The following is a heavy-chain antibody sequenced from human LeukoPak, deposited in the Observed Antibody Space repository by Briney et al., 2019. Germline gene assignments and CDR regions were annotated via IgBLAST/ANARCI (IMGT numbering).Heavy chain of an antibody. CDR2: INHSGST. J-gene: IGHJ4*02. CDR3: ARGRGSRATTEIIN. V-gene: IGHV4-34*01. Sequence: PSETLSLTCAVYGGSFSGYCWSWIRQPPGKGLEWIGEINHSGSTNYNPSLKSRVTISVDTSKNQFSLKLSSVTAADTAVYYCARGRGSRATTEIINWGQGTLVTVSS. CDR1: GGSFSGYC. D-gene: IGHD6-13*01.